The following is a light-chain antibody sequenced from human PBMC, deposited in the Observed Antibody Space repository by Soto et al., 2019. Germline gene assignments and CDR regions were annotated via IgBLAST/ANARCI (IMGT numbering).Light chain of an antibody. J-gene: IGLJ1*01. CDR3: TSETSSSTNV. Sequence: QSALTQPASVSGSPGQSITISCTGTSSDVAGYNYVSWFQQHPGKAPKLIIYDVTSRPSGVSDRFSGSKSGNTASLTISGLPADDEADYYCTSETSSSTNVFGTGTKVTVL. CDR2: DVT. V-gene: IGLV2-14*03. CDR1: SSDVAGYNY.